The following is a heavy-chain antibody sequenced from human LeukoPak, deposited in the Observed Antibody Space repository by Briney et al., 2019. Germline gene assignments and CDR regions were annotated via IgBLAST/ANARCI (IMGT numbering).Heavy chain of an antibody. J-gene: IGHJ6*03. CDR3: ARVSHYVDVRDKTQLNYYYYMDV. V-gene: IGHV6-1*01. CDR1: GDSVSSNSAA. CDR2: TYYRSKWYN. Sequence: SQTLSLTCAISGDSVSSNSAAWNWIRQSPSRGLEWLGRTYYRSKWYNDYAVSVKSRITINPDTSKNQFSLQLNSVTPEDTAVYYCARVSHYVDVRDKTQLNYYYYMDVWGKGTTVTISS. D-gene: IGHD3-10*01.